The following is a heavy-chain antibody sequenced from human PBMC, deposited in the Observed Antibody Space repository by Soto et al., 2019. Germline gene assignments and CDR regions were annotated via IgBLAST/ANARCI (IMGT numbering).Heavy chain of an antibody. D-gene: IGHD3-16*01. CDR2: VHSSGIT. CDR3: ARGLTMGQLPSHFDH. Sequence: PSETLSLTCTVSGGSVSNDNFYWSWIRQPPWKGLEWIGYVHSSGITNYNPSLKRRVTISVDTSRNQFSLRLSSVTAADTAVYYCARGLTMGQLPSHFDHWGQGTLVTVS. J-gene: IGHJ5*02. CDR1: GGSVSNDNFY. V-gene: IGHV4-61*01.